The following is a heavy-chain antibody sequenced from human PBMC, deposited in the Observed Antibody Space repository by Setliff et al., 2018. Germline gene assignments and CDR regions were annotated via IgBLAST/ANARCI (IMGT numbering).Heavy chain of an antibody. J-gene: IGHJ6*03. CDR1: GGSISGYY. V-gene: IGHV4-59*08. CDR2: IYSSGSI. CDR3: ARAPDSGTYYNLYPYYNDV. Sequence: SETLSLTCNVSGGSISGYYWSWIRRPPGKGLEWIGNIYSSGSIKYNPPLRSRVTISVDTVKNQFSLRLSSLTAADTAVYYCARAPDSGTYYNLYPYYNDVWGKGTTVTVSS. D-gene: IGHD1-26*01.